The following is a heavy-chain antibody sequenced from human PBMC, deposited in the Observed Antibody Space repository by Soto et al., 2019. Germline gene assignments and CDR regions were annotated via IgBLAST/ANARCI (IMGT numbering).Heavy chain of an antibody. CDR3: ARGPPYYGAEYADH. Sequence: ASVKVSCKASGYTLTDYYMHWVRQAPGQGLEWMGWINPTSAGAYYARKFQGRVTMTRDTSINTAYMELSSLSSDDTAVYYCARGPPYYGAEYADHWGQGTLVTVSS. D-gene: IGHD3-10*01. J-gene: IGHJ4*02. V-gene: IGHV1-2*02. CDR2: INPTSAGA. CDR1: GYTLTDYY.